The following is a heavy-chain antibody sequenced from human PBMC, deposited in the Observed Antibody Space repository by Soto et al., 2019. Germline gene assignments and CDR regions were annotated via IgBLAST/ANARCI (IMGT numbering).Heavy chain of an antibody. CDR2: IYPTGKT. CDR3: ARAPPGPAPRWGV. D-gene: IGHD3-16*01. CDR1: GGSISSGGYS. J-gene: IGHJ6*02. V-gene: IGHV4-30-2*01. Sequence: PSETLSLTCTVSGGSISSGGYSWSWIRQTPGQGLEWIGYIYPTGKTYYNPSLENRATLSIDTSQNQFSLQLTSVTAADTAVYYCARAPPGPAPRWGVWGHGTTVTVSS.